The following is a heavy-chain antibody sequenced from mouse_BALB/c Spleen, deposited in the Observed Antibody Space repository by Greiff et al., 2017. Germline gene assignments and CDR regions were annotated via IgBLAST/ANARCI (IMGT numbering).Heavy chain of an antibody. Sequence: EVKLQESGPSLVKPSQTLSLTCSVTGDSITSCYWNWIRKFPGNKLEYMGYISYSGSTYYNPSLKSRISITRDTSKNRYYLQLNSVTTEDTATYYCARWGQLGLLYAMDYWGQGTSVTVSA. D-gene: IGHD3-2*01. CDR3: ARWGQLGLLYAMDY. V-gene: IGHV3-8*02. CDR1: GDSITSCY. CDR2: ISYSGST. J-gene: IGHJ4*01.